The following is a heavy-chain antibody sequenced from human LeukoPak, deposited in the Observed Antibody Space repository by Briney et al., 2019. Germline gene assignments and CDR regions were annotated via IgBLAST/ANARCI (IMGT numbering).Heavy chain of an antibody. V-gene: IGHV4-39*07. CDR2: IYYSGST. CDR1: GGSISSSHYY. J-gene: IGHJ4*02. Sequence: SETLSLTCTVSGGSISSSHYYWAWIRQPPGKGLEWIGTIYYSGSTNYNPSLKSRVTMSVDTSKNQFSLKLTSMTAADTAVYYCAREGVRGFQAVAGPFDYWGQGTLVTVSS. D-gene: IGHD6-19*01. CDR3: AREGVRGFQAVAGPFDY.